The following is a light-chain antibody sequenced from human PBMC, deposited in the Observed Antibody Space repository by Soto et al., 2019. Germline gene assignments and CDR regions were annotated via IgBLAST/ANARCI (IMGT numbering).Light chain of an antibody. CDR1: QGIRNE. CDR3: LQDFDYPRT. V-gene: IGKV1-6*01. CDR2: AAS. Sequence: ATQMTQSPSSLSASVGDTVTITCRASQGIRNELAWYQQAPGKAPKLLIYAASSVQSGVPSRFSGSGSDTDFTLTISSLQPEDFATYYCLQDFDYPRTFGQGTKLEI. J-gene: IGKJ1*01.